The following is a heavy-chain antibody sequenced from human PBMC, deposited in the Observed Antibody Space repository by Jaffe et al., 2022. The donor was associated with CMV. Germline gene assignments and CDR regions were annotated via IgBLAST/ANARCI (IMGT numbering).Heavy chain of an antibody. D-gene: IGHD6-19*01. CDR2: INQSGST. Sequence: QVQLQQWGAGLLKPSETLSLTCGVYGGSLSTYYWSWIRQPPGKGLEWIGEINQSGSTNYNPSLKGRVTISVDTSKNQFSLKLTAVTAADTALYYCARGRGLGYSSGWLDNWGQGTLVTVSS. J-gene: IGHJ4*02. CDR1: GGSLSTYY. CDR3: ARGRGLGYSSGWLDN. V-gene: IGHV4-34*01.